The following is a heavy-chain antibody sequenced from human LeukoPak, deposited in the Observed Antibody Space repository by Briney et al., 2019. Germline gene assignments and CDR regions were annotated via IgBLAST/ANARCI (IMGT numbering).Heavy chain of an antibody. J-gene: IGHJ3*02. Sequence: SETLSLTCTVSGGSISSSSYYWGWIRQPPGKGLEWIGSIYYSGSTYYNPSLKSRVTISVDTSKNQFSLKLSSVTAADTAVYYCARYCSSTSCYRSVSAFDIWGQGTMVTVSS. CDR2: IYYSGST. V-gene: IGHV4-39*01. CDR3: ARYCSSTSCYRSVSAFDI. D-gene: IGHD2-2*02. CDR1: GGSISSSSYY.